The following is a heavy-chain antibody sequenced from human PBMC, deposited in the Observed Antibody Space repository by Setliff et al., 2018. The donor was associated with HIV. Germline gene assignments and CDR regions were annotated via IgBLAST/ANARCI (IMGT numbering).Heavy chain of an antibody. D-gene: IGHD3-22*01. CDR2: IYYNGNI. CDR3: ARARITMTGGRLEPYAFDR. Sequence: ETLSLTCAVSGNSIGSGYYWGWIRQPPGKGLEWIASIYYNGNIYYNPSLKSQVTITMDTSKNQFSLKLSSVTAADTAVYYCARARITMTGGRLEPYAFDRWGQGTKVTVSS. J-gene: IGHJ3*01. CDR1: GNSIGSGYY. V-gene: IGHV4-38-2*01.